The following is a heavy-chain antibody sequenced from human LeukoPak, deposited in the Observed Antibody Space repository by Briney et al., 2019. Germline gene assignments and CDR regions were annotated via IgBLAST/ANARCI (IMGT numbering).Heavy chain of an antibody. Sequence: GASLRLLCAASGFTFSKNGMSWVRQAPGKGLEWVSTINDNGANTHYADSVNGRFTISRDNSRNTLLLEMNSLRADDTALYYCTKGDGGYYPIDNWGQGTLVIVSS. CDR2: INDNGANT. V-gene: IGHV3-23*01. J-gene: IGHJ4*02. D-gene: IGHD1-26*01. CDR1: GFTFSKNG. CDR3: TKGDGGYYPIDN.